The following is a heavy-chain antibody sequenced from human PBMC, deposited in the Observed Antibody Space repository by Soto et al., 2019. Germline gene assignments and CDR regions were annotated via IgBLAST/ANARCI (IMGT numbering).Heavy chain of an antibody. Sequence: ASETLSLTCTVSSGSISSYYWSWIRQPPGKGLEWIGYIYYSGSTNYNPSLKSRVTISVDTSKNQFSLKLSSVTAADTAVYYCARRYRGNHALWGQRTLVTGSS. V-gene: IGHV4-59*01. CDR1: SGSISSYY. J-gene: IGHJ4*02. D-gene: IGHD2-2*01. CDR3: ARRYRGNHAL. CDR2: IYYSGST.